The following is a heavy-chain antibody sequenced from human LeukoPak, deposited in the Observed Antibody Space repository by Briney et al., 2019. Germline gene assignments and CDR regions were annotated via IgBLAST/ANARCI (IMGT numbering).Heavy chain of an antibody. V-gene: IGHV3-48*03. CDR3: ARGDPHADL. Sequence: GGSLRLSCAASGFDLNTYEMNWVRQAPGKGLEWIADITISGHTKNYADSVKGRFTISRDNAGTSLYLQMDSLRVEDTGVYYCARGDPHADLWGQGTLVTVSS. CDR1: GFDLNTYE. J-gene: IGHJ5*02. CDR2: ITISGHTK.